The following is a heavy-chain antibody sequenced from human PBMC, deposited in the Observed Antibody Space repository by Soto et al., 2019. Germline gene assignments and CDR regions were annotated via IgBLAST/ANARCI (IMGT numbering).Heavy chain of an antibody. CDR3: ASFTRIYYYYGMDV. CDR1: GGTFSSYT. J-gene: IGHJ6*01. CDR2: IIPILGIA. V-gene: IGHV1-69*02. D-gene: IGHD3-10*01. Sequence: QVQLVQSGAEVKKPGSSVKVSCKASGGTFSSYTISWVRQAPGQGLEWMGRIIPILGIANYAQKFQGRVTITADKSTSTAYMELSCLRSEETALYYCASFTRIYYYYGMDVWGQGTTVTVSS.